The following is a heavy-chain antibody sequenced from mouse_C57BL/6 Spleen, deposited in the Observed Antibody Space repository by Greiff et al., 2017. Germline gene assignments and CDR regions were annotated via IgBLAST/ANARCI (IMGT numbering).Heavy chain of an antibody. CDR2: INPSNGGT. Sequence: QVQLQQPGPELVKPGASVKLSCKASGYTFTSYWMHWVKQRPGQGLEWIGNINPSNGGTNYNAKFKSKATLTVAKSSSPAYMQLSSLTSAYSAVYFCTRETWYAYWGQGTLVTVST. V-gene: IGHV1-53*01. J-gene: IGHJ3*01. CDR1: GYTFTSYW. CDR3: TRETWYAY.